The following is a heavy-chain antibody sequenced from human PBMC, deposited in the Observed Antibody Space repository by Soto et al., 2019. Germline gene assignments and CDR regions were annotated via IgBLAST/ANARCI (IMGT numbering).Heavy chain of an antibody. D-gene: IGHD3-22*01. V-gene: IGHV3-30*18. CDR2: ISYDGSNK. J-gene: IGHJ4*02. Sequence: PGGSLRLSCAASGFTFSSYCMHWVRQAPGKGLEWVAVISYDGSNKYYAGSVKGRFTISRDNSKNTLYLQMNSLRAEDTAVYYCAKDYYDSSGYYRLPYYFDYWGQGTLVTVSS. CDR1: GFTFSSYC. CDR3: AKDYYDSSGYYRLPYYFDY.